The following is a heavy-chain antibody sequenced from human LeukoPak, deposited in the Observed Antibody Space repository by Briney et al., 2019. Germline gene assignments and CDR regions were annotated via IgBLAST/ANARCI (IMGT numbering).Heavy chain of an antibody. V-gene: IGHV3-21*01. CDR1: GFTFSSYS. CDR2: ISSSGSHM. Sequence: GGSLRLSCAASGFTFSSYSMNWVRQAPGKGLEWVSSISSSGSHMYYADSVKGRFTISRDNAKNSLYLQMNSLRAEDTAVYYCARRTFGRVIGFDDWGQGTLVTVSS. J-gene: IGHJ4*02. D-gene: IGHD3-16*02. CDR3: ARRTFGRVIGFDD.